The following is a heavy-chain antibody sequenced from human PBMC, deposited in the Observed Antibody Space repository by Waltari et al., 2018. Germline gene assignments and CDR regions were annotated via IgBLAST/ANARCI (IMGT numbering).Heavy chain of an antibody. D-gene: IGHD2-8*02. J-gene: IGHJ4*02. Sequence: EVQLLESGGGLVQPGGSLRLSCAASGFSFSNYAMSWVRQAPGKVLEYVSAISVSGGNTYYADSVKGRFTVSRDNSKNTLFLQMNSPRAEDTATYYCASQVDFALVPVERHFDSWGQGTLVTVSP. CDR2: ISVSGGNT. CDR3: ASQVDFALVPVERHFDS. CDR1: GFSFSNYA. V-gene: IGHV3-23*01.